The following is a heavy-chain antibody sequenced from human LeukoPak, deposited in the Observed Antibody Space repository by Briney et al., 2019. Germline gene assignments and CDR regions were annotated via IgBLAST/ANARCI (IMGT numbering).Heavy chain of an antibody. D-gene: IGHD3-16*02. V-gene: IGHV3-66*03. Sequence: GGSLRLSCAASGFTVSSNYMNWVRQAPGKGLGWVSVIYGSGSIYYADSVKGRFTISRDNAKNSLYLQMNSLRAEDTAVYYCARDYVWGSYRYGYFDYWGQGTLVTVSS. CDR2: IYGSGSI. CDR1: GFTVSSNY. CDR3: ARDYVWGSYRYGYFDY. J-gene: IGHJ4*02.